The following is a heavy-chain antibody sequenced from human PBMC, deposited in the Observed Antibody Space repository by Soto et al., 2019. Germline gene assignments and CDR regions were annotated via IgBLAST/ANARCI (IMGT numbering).Heavy chain of an antibody. CDR3: ARDRNYHFLAQVKYYYYYYYMDV. CDR2: ISGSGETI. D-gene: IGHD3-3*01. Sequence: PGGSLRLSCAASGFTFSDYFMSWIRQAPGKGPEWVSYISGSGETIYYAESVKGRFTISRDNARNSLYLQMNSLRAEDTAVYYCARDRNYHFLAQVKYYYYYYYMDVWGKGTTVTVSS. V-gene: IGHV3-11*01. J-gene: IGHJ6*03. CDR1: GFTFSDYF.